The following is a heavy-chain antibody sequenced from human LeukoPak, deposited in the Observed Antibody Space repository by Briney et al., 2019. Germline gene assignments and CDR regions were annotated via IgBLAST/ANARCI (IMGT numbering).Heavy chain of an antibody. CDR3: AMTSLDLITLDY. CDR1: VGTFSNYA. CDR2: IIPIFGNA. J-gene: IGHJ4*02. V-gene: IGHV1-69*13. D-gene: IGHD5-24*01. Sequence: GASVKVSFKASVGTFSNYAISWVRQAPGQEGEWMGGIIPIFGNANYAQKFQRRVTITADESTSTAYMELSSLRSEDTAVYSCAMTSLDLITLDYWGQGTLVTVSS.